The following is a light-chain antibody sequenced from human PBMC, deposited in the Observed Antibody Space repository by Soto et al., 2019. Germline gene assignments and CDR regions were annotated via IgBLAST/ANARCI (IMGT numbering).Light chain of an antibody. CDR2: DAS. J-gene: IGKJ4*01. CDR3: QQYHNFPVT. V-gene: IGKV1-16*02. Sequence: DIQMTQSPSSLSASVGDRVTITCRASQEISNHLAWFQQKQGKPPKSLIYDASSLQSGVPSKFSGSGSGTDFTLSISILQPEDFATSYCQQYHNFPVTFGGGAKVEIK. CDR1: QEISNH.